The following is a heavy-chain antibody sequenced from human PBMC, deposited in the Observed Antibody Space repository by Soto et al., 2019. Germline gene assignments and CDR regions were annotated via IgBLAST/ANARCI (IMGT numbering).Heavy chain of an antibody. J-gene: IGHJ6*02. Sequence: PGGSLRLSCVASGFRFGNYAMSWFRQAPGKGLEWVGLIRSKTYGGTTEYAASVKGRFTISRDDSKTIAYLQMNSLKIDDTAMYYCTRVSYDFWSAYHIGRLYYLFYGLDVWGQGTTVTVSS. D-gene: IGHD3-3*01. V-gene: IGHV3-49*03. CDR1: GFRFGNYA. CDR3: TRVSYDFWSAYHIGRLYYLFYGLDV. CDR2: IRSKTYGGTT.